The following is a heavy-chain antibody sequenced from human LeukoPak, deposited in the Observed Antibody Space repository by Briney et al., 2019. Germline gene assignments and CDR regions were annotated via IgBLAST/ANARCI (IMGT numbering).Heavy chain of an antibody. V-gene: IGHV5-51*01. Sequence: PGESLKISCKGSRYSFTSYWIGWVRRMPGRGLEWMGIIYPGDSDTRYSPSFQGQVTISADKSISTAYVQWSSLKVSDTAMYYCARLRGSGSYLVDYWGQGTLVTVSS. CDR2: IYPGDSDT. J-gene: IGHJ4*02. CDR1: RYSFTSYW. D-gene: IGHD3-10*01. CDR3: ARLRGSGSYLVDY.